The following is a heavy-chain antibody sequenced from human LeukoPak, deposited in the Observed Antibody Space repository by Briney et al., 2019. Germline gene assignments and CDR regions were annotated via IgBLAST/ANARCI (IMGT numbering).Heavy chain of an antibody. V-gene: IGHV1-46*01. D-gene: IGHD3-10*01. CDR2: INPSGGST. J-gene: IGHJ3*02. CDR1: GYTFTSYY. Sequence: VASVKVSCKASGYTFTSYYMHWVRQAPGQGLEWMGIINPSGGSTSYAQKFQGRVTMTRDTSTSTVYMELSSLRSEDTAVYYCARPYNWNLIPMVRGVTDNGFDIWGQGTMVTVSS. CDR3: ARPYNWNLIPMVRGVTDNGFDI.